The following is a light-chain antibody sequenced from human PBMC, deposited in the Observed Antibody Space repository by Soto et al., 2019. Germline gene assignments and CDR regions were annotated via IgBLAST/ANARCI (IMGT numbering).Light chain of an antibody. CDR2: TNN. Sequence: QSALTQPPSATGTPGQRIIISCSGSTSNIESHSVNWYQQVPGTAPRLLIITNNPRPSGVPDRFSGSKSGTSASLAMSGLQSDDEANYCCATWDDSRKGVFGTGTKVTVL. CDR3: ATWDDSRKGV. CDR1: TSNIESHS. V-gene: IGLV1-44*01. J-gene: IGLJ1*01.